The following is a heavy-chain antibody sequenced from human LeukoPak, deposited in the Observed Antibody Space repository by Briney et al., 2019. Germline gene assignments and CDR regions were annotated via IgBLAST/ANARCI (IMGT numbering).Heavy chain of an antibody. J-gene: IGHJ3*02. CDR3: ARRGNIVGALNAFDI. CDR1: GGSFNGYY. D-gene: IGHD1-26*01. CDR2: GDHRGGT. V-gene: IGHV4-34*01. Sequence: SETLSLTCAVYGGSFNGYYWSWIRQPPGKGLEWIGEGDHRGGTKYNPSLKSRVTISADSSKNQFSLKWYSVTAADTAVYYCARRGNIVGALNAFDIWGQGTMVTVSS.